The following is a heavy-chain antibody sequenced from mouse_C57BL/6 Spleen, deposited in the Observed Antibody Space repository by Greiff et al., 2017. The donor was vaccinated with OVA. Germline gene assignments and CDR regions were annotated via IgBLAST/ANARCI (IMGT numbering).Heavy chain of an antibody. CDR3: ASSHYYGSGYAFYYAMDY. CDR2: IYPGSGST. CDR1: GYTFTSYW. D-gene: IGHD1-1*01. J-gene: IGHJ4*01. V-gene: IGHV1-55*01. Sequence: QVQLQQPGAELVKPGASVKMSCKASGYTFTSYWITWVKQRPGQGLEWIGDIYPGSGSTNYNEKFKSKATLTVDTSSSTAYMQLSSLTSEDSAVDYCASSHYYGSGYAFYYAMDYWGQGTSVTVSS.